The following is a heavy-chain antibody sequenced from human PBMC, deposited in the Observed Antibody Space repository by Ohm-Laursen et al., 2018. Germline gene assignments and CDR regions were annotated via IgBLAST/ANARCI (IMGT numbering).Heavy chain of an antibody. Sequence: SLRLSCAASGFIFSDYYMSWIRQAPGKGLEWVSYISSSGSSIYYADSVKGRFTISRDNAKNSLHLQMNSLRAEDTAVYYCARDRLVDYFDYWGQGTLVTVSS. V-gene: IGHV3-11*01. CDR2: ISSSGSSI. J-gene: IGHJ4*02. D-gene: IGHD6-6*01. CDR3: ARDRLVDYFDY. CDR1: GFIFSDYY.